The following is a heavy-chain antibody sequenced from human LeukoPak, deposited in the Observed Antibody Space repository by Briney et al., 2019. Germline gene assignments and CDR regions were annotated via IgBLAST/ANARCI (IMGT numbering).Heavy chain of an antibody. D-gene: IGHD3-16*01. J-gene: IGHJ3*02. CDR1: GGSISSYY. CDR2: IYYSGST. Sequence: SETLSLTCTVSGGSISSYYWRWIRQPPGKGLEWTGYIYYSGSTNYNPSLKSRVTISVDTSKNQFSLNLSCVTAADTAVYYCARRGVLTPGDAFDIWGLGTMVTVSS. CDR3: ARRGVLTPGDAFDI. V-gene: IGHV4-59*08.